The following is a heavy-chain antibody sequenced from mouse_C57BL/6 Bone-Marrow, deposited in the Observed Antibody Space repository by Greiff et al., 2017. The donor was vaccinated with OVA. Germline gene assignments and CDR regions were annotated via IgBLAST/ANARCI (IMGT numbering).Heavy chain of an antibody. V-gene: IGHV1-81*01. CDR3: ARDDGYYPFAY. Sequence: VKLMESGAELARPGASVKLSCKASGYTFTSYGISWVKQRTGQGLEWIGEIYPRSGNTYYNEKFKGKATLTADKSSSTAYMELRSLTSEDSAVYFCARDDGYYPFAYWGQGTLVTVSA. CDR2: IYPRSGNT. CDR1: GYTFTSYG. D-gene: IGHD2-3*01. J-gene: IGHJ3*01.